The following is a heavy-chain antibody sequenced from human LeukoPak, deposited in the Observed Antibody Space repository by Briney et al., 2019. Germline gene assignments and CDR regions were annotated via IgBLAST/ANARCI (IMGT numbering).Heavy chain of an antibody. CDR1: GFTFSNYW. D-gene: IGHD3-22*01. J-gene: IGHJ4*02. CDR3: ARLWDYYDSSGYYSHFDY. CDR2: IYSGGST. Sequence: PGGSLRLSCAASGFTFSNYWMNWVRQAPGKGLEWVSVIYSGGSTYYADSVKGRFTISRDNSKNTLYLQMNSLRAEDTAVYYCARLWDYYDSSGYYSHFDYWGQGTLVTVSS. V-gene: IGHV3-53*01.